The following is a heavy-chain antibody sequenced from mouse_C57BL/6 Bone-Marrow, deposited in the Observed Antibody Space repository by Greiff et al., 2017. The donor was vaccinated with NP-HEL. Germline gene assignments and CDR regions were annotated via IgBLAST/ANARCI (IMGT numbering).Heavy chain of an antibody. Sequence: VQLQQPGAELVRPGSSVKLSCKASGYTFTSYWMDWVKQRPGQGLEWIGNIYPSDSETHYNQKFKDKDTLTVDKSSSTAYMQLSRLTSEDSAVYYCASGVTTGGFAYWGQGTLVTVSA. CDR2: IYPSDSET. CDR3: ASGVTTGGFAY. CDR1: GYTFTSYW. J-gene: IGHJ3*01. V-gene: IGHV1-61*01. D-gene: IGHD2-2*01.